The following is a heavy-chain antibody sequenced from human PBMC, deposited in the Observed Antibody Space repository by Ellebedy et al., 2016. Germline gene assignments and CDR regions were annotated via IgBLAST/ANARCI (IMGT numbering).Heavy chain of an antibody. CDR1: GYTLADLS. CDR3: ARGQQDLYNYFYMDV. V-gene: IGHV1-24*01. Sequence: ASVKVSCXVSGYTLADLSVHWVRQAPGKGLEWMGGFDPEHGETIYAQKFQGRVTMTDDTSTDTAYMELSSLRSEDTAVYYCARGQQDLYNYFYMDVWGKGTTVTVSS. J-gene: IGHJ6*03. CDR2: FDPEHGET. D-gene: IGHD1/OR15-1a*01.